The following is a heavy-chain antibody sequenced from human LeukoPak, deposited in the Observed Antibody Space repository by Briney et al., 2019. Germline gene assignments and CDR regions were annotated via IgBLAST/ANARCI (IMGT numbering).Heavy chain of an antibody. V-gene: IGHV4-59*01. Sequence: SETLSLTCTVSGGSISSYYWSWIRQPPGKGLEWIGYIYYSGSTNYNPSLKSRVTISVDTSKNQFSLKLSSVTAADTAVYHCARDGYYDILTCYYSPLDYWGQGTLVTVSS. J-gene: IGHJ4*02. CDR3: ARDGYYDILTCYYSPLDY. CDR2: IYYSGST. D-gene: IGHD3-9*01. CDR1: GGSISSYY.